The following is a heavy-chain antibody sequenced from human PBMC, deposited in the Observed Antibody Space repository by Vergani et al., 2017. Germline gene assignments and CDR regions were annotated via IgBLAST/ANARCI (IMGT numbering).Heavy chain of an antibody. J-gene: IGHJ6*03. D-gene: IGHD5-12*01. CDR3: ARARIEGLRLGGLDYYYYMDV. V-gene: IGHV4-38-2*02. CDR2: IHNRGKT. CDR1: GYSIGSGFY. Sequence: QVRLEESGPGLVKPSETLSLTCSVSGYSIGSGFYWAWIRQSPGEGLQWLTSIHNRGKTYHNPSLKSRVSVSLDTSKNRFSLNLTSVTATDTAVYYCARARIEGLRLGGLDYYYYMDVWGKGTTVTVSS.